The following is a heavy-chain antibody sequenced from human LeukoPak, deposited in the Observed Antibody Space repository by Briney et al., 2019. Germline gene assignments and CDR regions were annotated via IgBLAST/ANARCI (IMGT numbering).Heavy chain of an antibody. CDR2: INPNSGGT. V-gene: IGHV1-2*06. CDR3: ARGFIVGAIGFDP. Sequence: GASVKVSCKASGYTFTGYYMHWVQQAPGHGLEWLGRINPNSGGTNYAQKFQGRVTMTRDTSISTDYMELSRLRSDDTAVYYCARGFIVGAIGFDPWGQGTLVTVSS. CDR1: GYTFTGYY. J-gene: IGHJ5*02. D-gene: IGHD1-26*01.